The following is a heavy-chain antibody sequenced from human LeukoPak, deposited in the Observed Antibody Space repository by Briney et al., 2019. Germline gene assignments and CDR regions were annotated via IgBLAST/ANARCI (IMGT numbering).Heavy chain of an antibody. CDR3: ARGTERLLPPLDY. V-gene: IGHV3-30-3*01. J-gene: IGHJ4*02. CDR2: ISYDGSNK. D-gene: IGHD2-15*01. CDR1: AFTFCSYA. Sequence: GGSLRLSCAASAFTFCSYAMHWVREAPAKGLGGGAVISYDGSNKYYADSVKGRFTISRDNSKNTLYLQMNSLRAEDTAVYYCARGTERLLPPLDYWGQGTLVTVSS.